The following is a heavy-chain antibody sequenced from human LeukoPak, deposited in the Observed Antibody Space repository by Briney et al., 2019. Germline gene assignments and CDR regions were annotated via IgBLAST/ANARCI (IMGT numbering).Heavy chain of an antibody. Sequence: GGSLRLSCAASGFTFSSYAMSWVRQAPGKGLEWVSAISGSGGSTYYADSVKGRFTISRDNSKNTLYLQMNSLRAEDTAVYYCARGGDDILTGYLDYWGQGTLVTVSS. J-gene: IGHJ4*02. CDR3: ARGGDDILTGYLDY. CDR2: ISGSGGST. V-gene: IGHV3-23*01. D-gene: IGHD3-9*01. CDR1: GFTFSSYA.